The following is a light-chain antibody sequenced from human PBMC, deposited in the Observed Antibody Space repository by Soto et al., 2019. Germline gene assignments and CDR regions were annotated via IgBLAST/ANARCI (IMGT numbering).Light chain of an antibody. CDR2: GNT. V-gene: IGLV1-44*01. CDR1: TSNIGRST. Sequence: QSVLTQPPSASGTPGQRVTISCSGTTSNIGRSTVSWCQQFPGAAPKLLIYGNTQRPLGVPVRFSGSKSDTSASLAISGLQSEDEADYYCATWNDGIFVFGIGTKVTVL. CDR3: ATWNDGIFV. J-gene: IGLJ1*01.